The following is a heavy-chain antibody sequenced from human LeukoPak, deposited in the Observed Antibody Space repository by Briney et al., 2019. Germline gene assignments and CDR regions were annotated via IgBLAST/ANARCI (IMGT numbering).Heavy chain of an antibody. CDR1: GFTFSSYA. CDR2: ISGSGGST. D-gene: IGHD3-16*02. V-gene: IGHV3-23*01. CDR3: AKGAYDYVWGSYRYFDY. J-gene: IGHJ4*02. Sequence: GSLRLSCAASGFTFSSYAMSWVRQAPGKGLEWVSAISGSGGSTYYADSVKGRFTISRDNSKNTLYLQMNSLRAEDTAVYYCAKGAYDYVWGSYRYFDYWGQGTLVTVSS.